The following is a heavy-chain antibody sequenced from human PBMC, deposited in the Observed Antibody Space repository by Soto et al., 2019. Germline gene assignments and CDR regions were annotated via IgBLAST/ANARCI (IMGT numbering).Heavy chain of an antibody. J-gene: IGHJ4*02. CDR3: AKVLEGRPVSPLDY. CDR2: ISGSGGST. V-gene: IGHV3-23*01. CDR1: GFTFSSYA. Sequence: PGGSLRLSCAASGFTFSSYAMSWVRQAPGKGLEWVSAISGSGGSTYYADSVKGRFTISRDNSKNTLYLQMNSLRAEDTAVYYCAKVLEGRPVSPLDYWGQGTLVTVSS.